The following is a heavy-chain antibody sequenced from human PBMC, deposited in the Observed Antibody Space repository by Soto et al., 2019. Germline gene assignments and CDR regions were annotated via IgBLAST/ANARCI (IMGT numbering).Heavy chain of an antibody. CDR3: AKGHSGTYTYYFDY. V-gene: IGHV3-23*01. D-gene: IGHD1-26*01. J-gene: IGHJ4*02. CDR2: ITGSGT. Sequence: EVQLLESGGGLVQPGGSLRLSCAASGFTFSSYAMSWVRQAPGKGLEWVAGITGSGTYYAEAVKDRFTISRDISKNTLFLQMNSMRGDDTAVYYCAKGHSGTYTYYFDYWGQGTLVTVSS. CDR1: GFTFSSYA.